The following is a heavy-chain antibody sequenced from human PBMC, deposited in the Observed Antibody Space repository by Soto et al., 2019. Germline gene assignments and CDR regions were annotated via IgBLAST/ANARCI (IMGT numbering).Heavy chain of an antibody. CDR3: TRSYGSCFDY. J-gene: IGHJ4*02. V-gene: IGHV4-59*08. CDR1: VGSISSYY. D-gene: IGHD5-18*01. Sequence: QVQLQESGPGLVKPSETLSLTCTVSVGSISSYYWSWIRQPPGKGLEWIGYSYYTGSSNYNPSLTSRFPISVGTTKHWFSINVISVTAAHTVGYCCTRSYGSCFDYWCQGTLVTVSS. CDR2: SYYTGSS.